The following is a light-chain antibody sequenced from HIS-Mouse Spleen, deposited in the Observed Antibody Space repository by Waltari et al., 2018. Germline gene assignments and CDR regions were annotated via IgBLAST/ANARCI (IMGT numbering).Light chain of an antibody. Sequence: SYELTQPPSVSVSPGQTARITCPGDALPKKYGYWSQQKSGQAPVLVIYEDSKRPSGIPERFSGSSSGTMATLTISGAQVEDEADYYCYSTDSSGNHRVFGGGTKLTVL. CDR1: ALPKKY. J-gene: IGLJ2*01. CDR2: EDS. V-gene: IGLV3-10*01. CDR3: YSTDSSGNHRV.